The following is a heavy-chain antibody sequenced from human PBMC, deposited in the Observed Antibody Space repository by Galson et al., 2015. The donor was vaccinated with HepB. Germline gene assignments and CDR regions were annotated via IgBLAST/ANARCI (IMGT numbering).Heavy chain of an antibody. V-gene: IGHV3-33*01. CDR1: GFTFSRYG. CDR3: ARSPAGYSSGWYGYYYMDV. CDR2: IWYDGSNK. J-gene: IGHJ6*03. D-gene: IGHD6-19*01. Sequence: SLRLSCAASGFTFSRYGMHWVRQAPGKGLEWVAVIWYDGSNKYYADSVKGRFTISRDNSKNTLYLQMNSLRAEDTAVYYCARSPAGYSSGWYGYYYMDVWGKVTTVTVSS.